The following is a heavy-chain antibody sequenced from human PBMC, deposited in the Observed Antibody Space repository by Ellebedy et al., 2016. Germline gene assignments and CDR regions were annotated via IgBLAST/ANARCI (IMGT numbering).Heavy chain of an antibody. CDR1: GFTVSNTY. J-gene: IGHJ4*02. CDR2: IYSGGGT. V-gene: IGHV3-53*01. D-gene: IGHD6-13*01. Sequence: GESLKISCAASGFTVSNTYMGWVRQAPGKGLDWVSVIYSGGGTYYADSVKGRFIISRDNSTNTLFLQMNSLRAEDTAVYYCATPGGYVGGFDQWGQGTLVIVSS. CDR3: ATPGGYVGGFDQ.